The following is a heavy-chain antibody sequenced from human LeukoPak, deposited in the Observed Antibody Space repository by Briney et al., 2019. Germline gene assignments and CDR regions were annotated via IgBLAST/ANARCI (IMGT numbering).Heavy chain of an antibody. D-gene: IGHD3-3*01. CDR2: INHSGST. Sequence: SETLSLTCAVYGGSFSGYYWSRIRQPPGKGLEWIGEINHSGSTNYNPSLKSRVTISVDTSKNQFSLKLSSVTAADTAVYYCARGPRDFWSGYSRYYFDYWGQGTLVTVSS. CDR1: GGSFSGYY. J-gene: IGHJ4*02. CDR3: ARGPRDFWSGYSRYYFDY. V-gene: IGHV4-34*01.